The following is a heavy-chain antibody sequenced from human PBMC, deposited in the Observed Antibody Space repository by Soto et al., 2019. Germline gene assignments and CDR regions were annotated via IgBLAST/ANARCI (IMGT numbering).Heavy chain of an antibody. Sequence: PGGSLRLSCEASGFTFSRVSMNWVRQVPGKGLEWVASISSGSSDTWYADSMKGRFTISRDNAKNSLYLEMNSLRAEDTAVYYCARESEDLTSNFDYWGQGTLVTVSS. CDR1: GFTFSRVS. V-gene: IGHV3-21*06. CDR2: ISSGSSDT. J-gene: IGHJ4*02. CDR3: ARESEDLTSNFDY.